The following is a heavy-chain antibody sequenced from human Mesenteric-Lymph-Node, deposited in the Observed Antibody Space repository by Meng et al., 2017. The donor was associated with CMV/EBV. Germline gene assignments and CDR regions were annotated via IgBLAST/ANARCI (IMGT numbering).Heavy chain of an antibody. CDR1: GFTLSDHY. D-gene: IGHD3-10*01. J-gene: IGHJ4*02. CDR2: TTNKANSYTT. V-gene: IGHV3-72*01. Sequence: LSLTCAASGFTLSDHYMDWVRQAPGKGLEWVGRTTNKANSYTTEYAASVKGRFTISRDDSKSSLYLQMNSLKTEDTAVYYCARSMSELLGRNFDYWGQGTLVTVSS. CDR3: ARSMSELLGRNFDY.